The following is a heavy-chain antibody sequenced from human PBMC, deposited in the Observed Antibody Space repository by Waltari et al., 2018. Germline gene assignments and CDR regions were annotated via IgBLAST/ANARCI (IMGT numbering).Heavy chain of an antibody. Sequence: QVQLVQSGAEVKKPGSSVKVSCTASGGTFSSYAISWVRQAPGQGLEWMGGIIPIFGTANYAQKFQGRVTITADKSTSTAYMELSSLRSEDTAVYYCARGTRVFGVVYDAFDIWGQGTMVTVSS. D-gene: IGHD3-3*01. CDR1: GGTFSSYA. J-gene: IGHJ3*02. V-gene: IGHV1-69*14. CDR3: ARGTRVFGVVYDAFDI. CDR2: IIPIFGTA.